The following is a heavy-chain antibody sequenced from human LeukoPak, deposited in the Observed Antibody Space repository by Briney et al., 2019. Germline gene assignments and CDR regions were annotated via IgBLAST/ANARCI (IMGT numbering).Heavy chain of an antibody. CDR1: GFTFSIYG. CDR3: ARASGPFDY. V-gene: IGHV3-33*01. D-gene: IGHD3-10*01. J-gene: IGHJ4*02. Sequence: GGSLRLSCAASGFTFSIYGMHWVRQAPGKGLEWVVVIWNDGSNKYYADSVKGRFTISRDNSKNTLYLQMNSLRAEDTAVYSCARASGPFDYWGQGTLVTVSS. CDR2: IWNDGSNK.